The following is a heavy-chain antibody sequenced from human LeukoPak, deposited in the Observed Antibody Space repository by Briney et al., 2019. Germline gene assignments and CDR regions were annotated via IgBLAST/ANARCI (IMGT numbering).Heavy chain of an antibody. Sequence: ASVTVSCKASGYTFTGYYIQWMRQAPGQGLEWMGWINPDSGGTKYAQSLQGRVTMTRDTSISTAYMELSRLGSDDTAVYYCARLREGLYHFDSWGQGTLYSVSS. D-gene: IGHD4/OR15-4a*01. J-gene: IGHJ4*02. CDR3: ARLREGLYHFDS. CDR1: GYTFTGYY. V-gene: IGHV1-2*02. CDR2: INPDSGGT.